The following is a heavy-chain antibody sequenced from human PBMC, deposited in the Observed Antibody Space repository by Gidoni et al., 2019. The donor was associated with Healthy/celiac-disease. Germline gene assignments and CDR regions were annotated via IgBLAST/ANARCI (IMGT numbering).Heavy chain of an antibody. CDR1: GYTFTSYY. CDR2: INPSGGST. J-gene: IGHJ4*02. Sequence: QVQLVQSGAEVKKPGASVKFFCKASGYTFTSYYMHWVRQAPGQGLEWMGIINPSGGSTSYAQKFLGRVTMTRDTSTSTVYMELSSLRSEDTAVYYCARLDSSGYHPPPFDYWGQGTLVTVSS. V-gene: IGHV1-46*01. D-gene: IGHD3-22*01. CDR3: ARLDSSGYHPPPFDY.